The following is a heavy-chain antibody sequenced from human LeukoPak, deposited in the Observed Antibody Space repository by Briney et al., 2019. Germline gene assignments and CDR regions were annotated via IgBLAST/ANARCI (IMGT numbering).Heavy chain of an antibody. V-gene: IGHV4-59*01. CDR3: ARARGYSSGWYWFDP. Sequence: PSETLSLTCTVSGGSISSYYWSWIRQPPGKGLEWIGYISYSGNTNYNPSLKSRVTISVDTSKNQFSLKLSSVTAADTAVYYRARARGYSSGWYWFDPWGQGTLVTVSS. D-gene: IGHD6-19*01. CDR1: GGSISSYY. CDR2: ISYSGNT. J-gene: IGHJ5*02.